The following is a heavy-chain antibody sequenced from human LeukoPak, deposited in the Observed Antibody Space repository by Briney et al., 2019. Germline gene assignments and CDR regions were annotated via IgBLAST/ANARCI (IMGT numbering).Heavy chain of an antibody. CDR3: AREEEWLVSYFDY. CDR2: IKQDGSEK. D-gene: IGHD6-19*01. V-gene: IGHV3-7*01. J-gene: IGHJ4*02. Sequence: PGGPLRLSCAASGFTFSSYWMSWVRQAPGKGLEEVANIKQDGSEKYYVDSVKGRFTISRDNAKNSLYLQMNSLRAEDTAVYYCAREEEWLVSYFDYWGQGTLVTVSS. CDR1: GFTFSSYW.